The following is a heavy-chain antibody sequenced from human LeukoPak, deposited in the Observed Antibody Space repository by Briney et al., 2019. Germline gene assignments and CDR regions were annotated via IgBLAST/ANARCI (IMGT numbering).Heavy chain of an antibody. CDR1: GFTFSSYS. CDR3: ARNLPYGDSFDY. V-gene: IGHV3-23*01. Sequence: GGFLRLSCVASGFTFSSYSMSWVRQAPGKGLEWVSGITGTGGSTYYADSVKGRFTISRDNSKNTLYLQMNSLRAEDTAVYYCARNLPYGDSFDYWGQGTLVTVSS. J-gene: IGHJ4*02. CDR2: ITGTGGST. D-gene: IGHD4-17*01.